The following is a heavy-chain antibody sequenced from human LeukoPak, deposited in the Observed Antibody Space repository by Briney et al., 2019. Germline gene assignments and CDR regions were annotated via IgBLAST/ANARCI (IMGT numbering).Heavy chain of an antibody. CDR1: GFTFSKCA. D-gene: IGHD3-16*01. Sequence: PGGSLRLSCAASGFTFSKCAMHWVRQAPGKGLGWVAVIWYDGSNKYYADSVKGRFTISRDNAKNSLYLQMNSLRAEDTAVYYCVRERRGSSWGQGTLVTVSS. CDR2: IWYDGSNK. CDR3: VRERRGSS. V-gene: IGHV3-33*08. J-gene: IGHJ5*02.